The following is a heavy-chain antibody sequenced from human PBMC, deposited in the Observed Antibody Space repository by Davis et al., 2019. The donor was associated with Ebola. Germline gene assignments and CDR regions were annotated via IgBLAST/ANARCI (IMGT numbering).Heavy chain of an antibody. Sequence: SETLSLTCAVSGGSISSGGYSWSWIRQPPGKGLEWIGYIYHSGVTTYNPSLKNRVTISVNTSNNQFSLVLTSVTAADTGVYYCARAAVRNWLDTWGQGTLVTVSS. CDR3: ARAAVRNWLDT. J-gene: IGHJ5*02. D-gene: IGHD6-13*01. CDR1: GGSISSGGYS. V-gene: IGHV4-61*08. CDR2: IYHSGVT.